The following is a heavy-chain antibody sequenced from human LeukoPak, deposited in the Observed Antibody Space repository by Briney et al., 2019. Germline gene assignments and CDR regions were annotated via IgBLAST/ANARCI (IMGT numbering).Heavy chain of an antibody. D-gene: IGHD3-16*02. Sequence: GGSLSLSCAASGFPFTSYWMVWVRQAPGKGLEWVANINDDGSEKNYLESLKGRFTISRDNANNSVSLHMTALRAEDTAIYYCGRIFNIWGTFRNTWGQGTQVTVSS. CDR2: INDDGSEK. J-gene: IGHJ4*02. V-gene: IGHV3-7*01. CDR1: GFPFTSYW. CDR3: GRIFNIWGTFRNT.